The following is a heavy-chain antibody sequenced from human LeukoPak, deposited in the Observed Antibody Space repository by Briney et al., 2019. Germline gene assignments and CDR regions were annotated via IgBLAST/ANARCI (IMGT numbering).Heavy chain of an antibody. CDR1: GFTFSSYS. Sequence: QPGGSLRLSCAASGFTFSSYSMNWVRQAPGKGLEWVSYISSSSSTIYYADSVKGRFTISRDNAKNSLYLQMNSLRAEDTAEYYCASNFDYWGQGTLVTVSS. CDR3: ASNFDY. V-gene: IGHV3-48*01. J-gene: IGHJ4*02. CDR2: ISSSSSTI.